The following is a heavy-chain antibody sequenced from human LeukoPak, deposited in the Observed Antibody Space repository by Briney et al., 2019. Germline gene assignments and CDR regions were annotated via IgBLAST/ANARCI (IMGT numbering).Heavy chain of an antibody. CDR3: TRHPPEELLFDY. CDR2: IRSKANSYAT. Sequence: GGSLRLSCAASGFTFSGSAMHWVRQASGKGLEWVGRIRSKANSYATAYAASVKGRFTISRDDSKNTAYLQMNRLKTEDTAVYYCTRHPPEELLFDYWGQGTLVTVSS. D-gene: IGHD1-7*01. CDR1: GFTFSGSA. V-gene: IGHV3-73*01. J-gene: IGHJ4*02.